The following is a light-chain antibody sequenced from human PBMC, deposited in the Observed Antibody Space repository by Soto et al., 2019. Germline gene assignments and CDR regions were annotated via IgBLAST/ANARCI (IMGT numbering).Light chain of an antibody. CDR2: DAS. CDR1: QGVSSY. V-gene: IGKV3-11*01. J-gene: IGKJ3*01. CDR3: QQRSSWPPFT. Sequence: EIVLTQSPATLSLSPGERATLSCRASQGVSSYLAWYQQKPGQAPRLLIYDASNRATGIPARFSGSGSGTDFTLTVSSLEPEDFAVYYCQQRSSWPPFTFGPGTKVDIK.